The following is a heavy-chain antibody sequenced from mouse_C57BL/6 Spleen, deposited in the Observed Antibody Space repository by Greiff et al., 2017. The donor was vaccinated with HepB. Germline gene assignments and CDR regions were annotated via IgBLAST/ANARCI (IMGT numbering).Heavy chain of an antibody. D-gene: IGHD2-4*01. V-gene: IGHV2-9-1*01. CDR3: ARKRGYYDYDGGFAY. CDR2: IWTGGGT. J-gene: IGHJ3*01. Sequence: VQGVESGPGLVAPSQSLSITCTVSGFSLTSYAISWVRQPPGKGLEWLGVIWTGGGTNYNSALKSRLSISKDNSKSQVFLKMNSLQTDDTARYYCARKRGYYDYDGGFAYWGQGTLVTVSA. CDR1: GFSLTSYA.